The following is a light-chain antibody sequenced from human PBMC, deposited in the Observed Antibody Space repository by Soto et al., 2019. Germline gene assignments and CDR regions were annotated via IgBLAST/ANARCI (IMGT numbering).Light chain of an antibody. Sequence: LTQPASLSGSPGQSITISCTGTSSDFGNYNLVSWYQQHPGKVPKLILFEVNKRPSGVSGRFSGYKSGNTASLTTSGLQAQDEADYYCCSFTSSNTHVFGTGTKVTVL. V-gene: IGLV2-23*02. CDR2: EVN. CDR3: CSFTSSNTHV. CDR1: SSDFGNYNL. J-gene: IGLJ1*01.